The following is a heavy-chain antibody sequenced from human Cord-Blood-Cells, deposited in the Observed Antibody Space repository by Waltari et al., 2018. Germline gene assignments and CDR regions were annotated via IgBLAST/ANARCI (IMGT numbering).Heavy chain of an antibody. CDR1: EYTFTSYA. V-gene: IGHV1-3*01. D-gene: IGHD3-22*01. J-gene: IGHJ4*02. CDR3: ARDGGYYDSSGYYY. CDR2: INAGNGNT. Sequence: QVQLVQSGAEVKKPGASVKVSCKASEYTFTSYAMHWVRQAPGQRLEWMGWINAGNGNTKYSQKFQGRVTITRDTSASTAYMELSSLRSEDTAVYYCARDGGYYDSSGYYYWGQGTLVTVSS.